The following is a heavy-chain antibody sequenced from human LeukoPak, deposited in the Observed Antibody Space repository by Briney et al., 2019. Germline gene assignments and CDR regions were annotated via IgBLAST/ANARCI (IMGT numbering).Heavy chain of an antibody. Sequence: GGSLCLSCAASGFSFSTYDWHWVRQAPGKGLEWVAFIQSDGSKKYYADSLTGRFTISRDNAKNTVHLQMNSLRVEDTTVYDCARHIWNWHWELWGRGTLVTVSS. CDR2: IQSDGSKK. V-gene: IGHV3-30*02. CDR1: GFSFSTYD. D-gene: IGHD2-21*01. J-gene: IGHJ2*01. CDR3: ARHIWNWHWEL.